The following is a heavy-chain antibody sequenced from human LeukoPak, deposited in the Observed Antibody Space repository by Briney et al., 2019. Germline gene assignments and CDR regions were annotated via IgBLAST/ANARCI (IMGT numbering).Heavy chain of an antibody. CDR1: GYSFTSYW. D-gene: IGHD2-2*01. CDR2: IYPGDSDT. Sequence: GESLKISCKGSGYSFTSYWIGWVRQMPGKGLDWMAIIYPGDSDTRYSPSCQDQLTISADKSISTAYLQWSSLKASNTAMYYCARHSYCSSTSCYRFFDYWGQGTLVTVSS. CDR3: ARHSYCSSTSCYRFFDY. V-gene: IGHV5-51*01. J-gene: IGHJ4*02.